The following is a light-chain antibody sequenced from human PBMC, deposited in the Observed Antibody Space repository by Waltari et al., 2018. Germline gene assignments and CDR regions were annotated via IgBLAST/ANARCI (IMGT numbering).Light chain of an antibody. CDR2: AAS. J-gene: IGKJ4*01. CDR1: QSISNY. CDR3: QQSYSTPLA. V-gene: IGKV1-39*01. Sequence: QMTQSPSSLSASVGDRVTITCRASQSISNYLNWYQQKPGKAPELLIYAASSLQSGVPSKFSGSGSGTDFTLTISSLQPEDSATYYCQQSYSTPLAFGGGT.